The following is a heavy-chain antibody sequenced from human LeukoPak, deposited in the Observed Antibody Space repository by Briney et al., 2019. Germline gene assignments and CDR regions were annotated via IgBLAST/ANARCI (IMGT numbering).Heavy chain of an antibody. CDR2: INHSGGT. Sequence: SETLSLTCSLYGGSFNDYYWSWIRQPPGKVLEWIGEINHSGGTNYNPSLWSRLTISIDTSKHQFSLQVTSVTAADTGVYFCARVSEIMISFGGVISHFDNWGQGALVTVSS. V-gene: IGHV4-34*01. CDR3: ARVSEIMISFGGVISHFDN. CDR1: GGSFNDYY. J-gene: IGHJ4*02. D-gene: IGHD3-16*02.